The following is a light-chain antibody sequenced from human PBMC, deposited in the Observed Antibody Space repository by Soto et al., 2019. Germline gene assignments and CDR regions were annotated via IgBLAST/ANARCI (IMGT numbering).Light chain of an antibody. Sequence: DIQMTQSPSTLSASVGDRVTITCQASQSVTNWLAWYQQKPGKAPKILIYGASSLESGVPSRFSGLGSGTEFTLTISSLQPDDLATYYCQQYKSFPWTFGQGTKVEIK. V-gene: IGKV1-5*01. J-gene: IGKJ1*01. CDR3: QQYKSFPWT. CDR2: GAS. CDR1: QSVTNW.